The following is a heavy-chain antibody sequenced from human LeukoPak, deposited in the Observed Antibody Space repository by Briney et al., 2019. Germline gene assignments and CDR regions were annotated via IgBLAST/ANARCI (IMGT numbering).Heavy chain of an antibody. CDR2: ISPGGNTI. D-gene: IGHD6-19*01. J-gene: IGHJ4*02. CDR3: AAGRDIAVAGPGGYFDY. Sequence: GASLRLSCAASGFTFSDYHMNWFRQAPGKGLEWVSYISPGGNTIYFADSVNGRFTLSRDSARNSLSLQMNSLTAEDTAVYYCAAGRDIAVAGPGGYFDYWGRGTLVTVSS. CDR1: GFTFSDYH. V-gene: IGHV3-11*01.